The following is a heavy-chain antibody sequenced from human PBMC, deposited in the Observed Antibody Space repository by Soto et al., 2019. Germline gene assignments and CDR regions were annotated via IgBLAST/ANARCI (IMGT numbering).Heavy chain of an antibody. Sequence: QVQLVESGGGVVQPGRSLRLSCAASGFAFSSYGMYWVRQAPSKGLEWVAVIWYDGSNKYYADSVKGRFTISRDNSKNTLYLQMNSLRGEDTAVYYCARAALTRYSGSYYFDYWGQGTLVTVSS. V-gene: IGHV3-33*01. CDR1: GFAFSSYG. D-gene: IGHD1-26*01. J-gene: IGHJ4*01. CDR2: IWYDGSNK. CDR3: ARAALTRYSGSYYFDY.